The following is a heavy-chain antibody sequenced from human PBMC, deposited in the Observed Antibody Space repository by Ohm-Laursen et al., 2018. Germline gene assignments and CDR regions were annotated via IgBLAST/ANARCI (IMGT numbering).Heavy chain of an antibody. CDR1: GYTFTGYY. V-gene: IGHV1-2*02. Sequence: SVKVSCKASGYTFTGYYMHWVRQATGQGLEWMGWINPNSGGTNYAQKFQGRVTMTRDTSISTAYMELSRLRSDDTAVYYCARDDDFWSGYYAHWGQGTLVTVSS. CDR3: ARDDDFWSGYYAH. D-gene: IGHD3-3*01. CDR2: INPNSGGT. J-gene: IGHJ4*02.